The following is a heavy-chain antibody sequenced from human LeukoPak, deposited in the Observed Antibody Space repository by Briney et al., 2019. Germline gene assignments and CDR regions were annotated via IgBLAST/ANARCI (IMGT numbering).Heavy chain of an antibody. CDR2: IKQDGSEK. CDR3: ARLPAYCSSTSCYYDY. J-gene: IGHJ4*02. Sequence: GGSLRLSCAASGFTFSSYWMSWVRQAPGKGLEWVANIKQDGSEKYYVDSVKGRFTISRDNAKNSLYLQMNSLRAEDTAVCYCARLPAYCSSTSCYYDYWGQGTLVTVSS. D-gene: IGHD2-2*01. V-gene: IGHV3-7*01. CDR1: GFTFSSYW.